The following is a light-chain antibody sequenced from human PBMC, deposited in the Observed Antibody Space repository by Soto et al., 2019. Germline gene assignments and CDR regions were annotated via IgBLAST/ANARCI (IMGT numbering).Light chain of an antibody. CDR2: AAS. CDR3: QQSYSRT. CDR1: QSISNY. J-gene: IGKJ1*01. V-gene: IGKV1-39*01. Sequence: QWGQAQSGLSACMGNGYISLCRASQSISNYLNWYQQKPGKAPKVLIFAASRLQSGVPSRFSGSGSATDSSLTTSSLQREHFATYYCQQSYSRTFGQGTNVDVK.